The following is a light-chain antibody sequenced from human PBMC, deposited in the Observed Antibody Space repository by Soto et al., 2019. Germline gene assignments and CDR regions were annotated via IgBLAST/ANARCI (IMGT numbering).Light chain of an antibody. CDR1: QGINSY. CDR3: QQLNSYPRT. J-gene: IGKJ1*01. CDR2: AAS. Sequence: DIQLTQSPSVLSASVGDRVTITCRASQGINSYLAWYQQKPGKVPKLLIYAASTLHNGVPSRFSGSGSGTEFTLTISSLQPEDFATYYCQQLNSYPRTFGQGTKVEIK. V-gene: IGKV1-9*01.